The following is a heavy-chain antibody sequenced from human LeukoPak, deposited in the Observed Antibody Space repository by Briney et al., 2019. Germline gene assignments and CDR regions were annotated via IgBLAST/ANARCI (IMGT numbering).Heavy chain of an antibody. J-gene: IGHJ3*02. V-gene: IGHV3-64*02. D-gene: IGHD1-26*01. CDR3: ARGGGNAFDI. CDR1: GFTFSSYA. CDR2: ISSNGGST. Sequence: GGSLRLSCAASGFTFSSYAMHWVRQAPGKGLEYVSAISSNGGSTYYADSAKGRFTISRDNSKNTLYLQMGSLRAEDMAVYYCARGGGNAFDIWGQGTMVTVSS.